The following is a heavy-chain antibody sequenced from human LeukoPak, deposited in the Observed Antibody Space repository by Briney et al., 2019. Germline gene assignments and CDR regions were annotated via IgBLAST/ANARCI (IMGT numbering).Heavy chain of an antibody. CDR1: GFIFNDAW. V-gene: IGHV3-7*01. D-gene: IGHD1-1*01. CDR3: AGSDTTGYIPREWDYWYFDL. J-gene: IGHJ2*01. Sequence: PGGSLRLSCVVSGFIFNDAWMNWVRQAPGKGLEWVANIKQDGSEKYYVDSVRGRFTISRDNAKNSLYLQMNSLRAEDTAVYYCAGSDTTGYIPREWDYWYFDLWGRGALVTVSS. CDR2: IKQDGSEK.